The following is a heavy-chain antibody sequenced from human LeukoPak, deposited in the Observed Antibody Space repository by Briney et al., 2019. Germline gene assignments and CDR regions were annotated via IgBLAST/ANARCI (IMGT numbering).Heavy chain of an antibody. V-gene: IGHV1-18*01. D-gene: IGHD3-9*01. CDR1: GYTFTSYG. J-gene: IGHJ5*02. CDR2: ISAYNGNT. CDR3: ARGMVPDLTGYFALSRLDP. Sequence: ASVKVSCKASGYTFTSYGISWVRQAPGQGLEWMGWISAYNGNTNYAQKLQGRVTMTTDTSTSTAYMELRSLRSDDTAVYYCARGMVPDLTGYFALSRLDPWGQGTLVTVSS.